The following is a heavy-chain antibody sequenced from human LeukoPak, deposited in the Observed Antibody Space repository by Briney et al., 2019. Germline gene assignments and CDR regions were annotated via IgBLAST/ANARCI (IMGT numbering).Heavy chain of an antibody. Sequence: GGSLRLSCAASGLPYSSYAMRWFRQAPGKGLEWVSAISGSGGSTYYADSVKGRFTISRDNSKNTLYLQMNSLRAEDTAVYYCAKEGRGYLVGAKHPFDYWGQGTLVTVSS. CDR2: ISGSGGST. J-gene: IGHJ4*02. D-gene: IGHD1-26*01. CDR3: AKEGRGYLVGAKHPFDY. V-gene: IGHV3-23*01. CDR1: GLPYSSYA.